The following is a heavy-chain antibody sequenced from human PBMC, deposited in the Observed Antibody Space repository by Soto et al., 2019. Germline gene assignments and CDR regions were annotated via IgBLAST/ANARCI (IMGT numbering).Heavy chain of an antibody. J-gene: IGHJ4*02. CDR3: ARGGHVVVVTAALDY. CDR2: VNPSGGHT. D-gene: IGHD2-21*02. CDR1: GDTFTEYY. Sequence: QVQLMQSGAEVKKPGASVKVSCKASGDTFTEYYIHWVRQAPGQGLEWMGTVNPSGGHTTYAQHFLGRVTMPRETATSTLYMELTSLTSEDPAVYYCARGGHVVVVTAALDYWGQGNLVTVSS. V-gene: IGHV1-46*01.